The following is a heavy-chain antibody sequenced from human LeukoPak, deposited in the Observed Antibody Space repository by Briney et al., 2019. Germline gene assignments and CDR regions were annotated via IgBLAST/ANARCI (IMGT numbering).Heavy chain of an antibody. CDR2: IRYDGSNK. Sequence: PGRSLRLSCAASGFTFSSYGMHWVRQAPGKGLEWVAFIRYDGSNKYYADSVKGRFTISRDNSKNTLYLQMDSLRAEDAAVYYCAKDLLHYDFWSGYSDYWGQGTLVTVSS. V-gene: IGHV3-30*02. J-gene: IGHJ4*02. CDR1: GFTFSSYG. D-gene: IGHD3-3*01. CDR3: AKDLLHYDFWSGYSDY.